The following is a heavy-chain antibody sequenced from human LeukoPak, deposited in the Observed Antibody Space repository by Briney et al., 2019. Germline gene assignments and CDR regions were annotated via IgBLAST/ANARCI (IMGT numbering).Heavy chain of an antibody. J-gene: IGHJ4*02. D-gene: IGHD3-22*01. V-gene: IGHV4-59*08. CDR1: GGSISSYY. CDR2: IYYSGST. CDR3: ARLSRTNSSGYYFDY. Sequence: SETLSLTCTVSGGSISSYYWSWIRQPPGEGLEWIGYIYYSGSTNYNPSLKSRVTISVDTSKNQFSLKLSSVTAADTAVYYYARLSRTNSSGYYFDYWGQGTLVTVSS.